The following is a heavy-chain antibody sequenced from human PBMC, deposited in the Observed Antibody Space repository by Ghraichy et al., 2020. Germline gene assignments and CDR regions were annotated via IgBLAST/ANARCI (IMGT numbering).Heavy chain of an antibody. Sequence: SETLSLTCAVYGGSFSGYYWSWIRQPPGKGLEWIGEINHSGSTNYNPSLKSRVTISVDTSKNQFSLKLSSVTAADTAVYYCARIGPVVPAAIDTYSSSWYRYFQHWGQGTLVTVSS. CDR3: ARIGPVVPAAIDTYSSSWYRYFQH. V-gene: IGHV4-34*01. D-gene: IGHD2-2*01. CDR2: INHSGST. CDR1: GGSFSGYY. J-gene: IGHJ1*01.